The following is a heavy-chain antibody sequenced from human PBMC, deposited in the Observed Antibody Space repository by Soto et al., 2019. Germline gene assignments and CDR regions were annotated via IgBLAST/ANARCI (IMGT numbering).Heavy chain of an antibody. CDR1: GGSVNSGSYY. J-gene: IGHJ4*02. D-gene: IGHD3-16*01. Sequence: QVQLQESGPGLVKPSETLSLTCNVSGGSVNSGSYYWTWIRQPPGKRLEWIGYVYGSESCNYNPSLKSRVTISVDPSKNQFSLRLRSVTDEDTAVYYCARGDYALVDWGQGHLVTVAS. CDR3: ARGDYALVD. V-gene: IGHV4-61*01. CDR2: VYGSESC.